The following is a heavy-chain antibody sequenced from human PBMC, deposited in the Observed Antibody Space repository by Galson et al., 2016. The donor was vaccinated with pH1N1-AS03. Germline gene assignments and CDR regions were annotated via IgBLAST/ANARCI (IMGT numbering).Heavy chain of an antibody. CDR3: ARGVDNFNVFVIEM. CDR1: GGSFSGYY. V-gene: IGHV4-34*01. Sequence: LSLTCAVSGGSFSGYYWSWVRQPPGRGLEWIGEISHSGSTKYNPSLKSRVAISIHTSKNQFSLTVTSVTAADTAIYYCARGVDNFNVFVIEMWGRGTMVTVSS. J-gene: IGHJ3*02. CDR2: ISHSGST. D-gene: IGHD1-20*01.